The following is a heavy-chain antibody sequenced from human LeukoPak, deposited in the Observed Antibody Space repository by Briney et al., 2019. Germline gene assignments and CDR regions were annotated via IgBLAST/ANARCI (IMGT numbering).Heavy chain of an antibody. J-gene: IGHJ4*02. CDR3: ARVVWGWDTAMPTPFDY. CDR2: ISSSGSTI. V-gene: IGHV3-11*04. Sequence: GGSLRLSCAASGFTFSDYYMSWIRQAPGKGLEWVSYISSSGSTIYYADSVKGRFTISRDNAKNSLYLQMNSLRAEDTAVYYCARVVWGWDTAMPTPFDYWGQGTLVTVSS. CDR1: GFTFSDYY. D-gene: IGHD5-18*01.